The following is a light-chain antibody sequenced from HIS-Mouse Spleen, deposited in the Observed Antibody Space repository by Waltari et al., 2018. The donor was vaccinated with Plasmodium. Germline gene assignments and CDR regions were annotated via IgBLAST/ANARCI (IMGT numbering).Light chain of an antibody. V-gene: IGKV3-15*01. CDR1: QSVSSN. Sequence: IVMTQSPATLSVSPGARAPLSCRASQSVSSNLAWYHQTPGQAPRLLIYGSSPRATGIPARFSGSGSGTEFTLTISSMQSEDFAVYYCQQYNNWPPYTFGQGTKLEIK. CDR3: QQYNNWPPYT. J-gene: IGKJ2*01. CDR2: GSS.